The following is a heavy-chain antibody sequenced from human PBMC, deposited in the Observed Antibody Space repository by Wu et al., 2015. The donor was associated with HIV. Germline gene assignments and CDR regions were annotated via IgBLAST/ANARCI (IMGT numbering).Heavy chain of an antibody. Sequence: QVQLVQSGAEVKKPGSSVKVSCKASGGTFSSYAISWVRQAPGQGLEWMGGIIPIFGTANYAQKFQGRVTITADESTSTAYMELSSLRSEDTAVYYCASIHFGGSYHKGASYYFDYWGQGTLVTVS. CDR3: ASIHFGGSYHKGASYYFDY. CDR1: GGTFSSYA. J-gene: IGHJ4*02. D-gene: IGHD1-26*01. CDR2: IIPIFGTA. V-gene: IGHV1-69*12.